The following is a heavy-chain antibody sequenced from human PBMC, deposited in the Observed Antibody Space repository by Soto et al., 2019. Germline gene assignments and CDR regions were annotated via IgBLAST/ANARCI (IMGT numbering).Heavy chain of an antibody. D-gene: IGHD3-22*01. J-gene: IGHJ4*02. Sequence: PSETLSLTCTVSGGSISSSSYYWGWIRQPPGKGLEWIGSIYYSGSTYYNPSLKSRVTISVDTSKNQFSLKLSSVTAADTAVYYFARNYYDSSGYPLIDYWGQGTLVTVSS. CDR3: ARNYYDSSGYPLIDY. CDR2: IYYSGST. V-gene: IGHV4-39*01. CDR1: GGSISSSSYY.